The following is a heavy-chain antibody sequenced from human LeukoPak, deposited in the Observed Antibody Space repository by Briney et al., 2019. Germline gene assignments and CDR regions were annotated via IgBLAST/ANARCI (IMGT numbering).Heavy chain of an antibody. CDR2: ISGGGEST. D-gene: IGHD3-16*01. CDR1: EFTFSSYG. V-gene: IGHV3-23*01. CDR3: AKDRGRYARLGFDC. Sequence: PGGSLRLSCAASEFTFSSYGMSWVRQAPGKGLEWVSAISGGGESTYYADSVKGRFTISRDNSNHTLYLQMNSLRADDTAVYYCAKDRGRYARLGFDCGGRGTLVTVS. J-gene: IGHJ4*02.